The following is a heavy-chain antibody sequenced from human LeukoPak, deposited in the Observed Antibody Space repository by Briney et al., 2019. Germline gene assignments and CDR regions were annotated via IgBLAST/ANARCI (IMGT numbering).Heavy chain of an antibody. CDR3: ASYYYDSSGYPSDDFDI. D-gene: IGHD3-22*01. J-gene: IGHJ3*02. CDR1: GFTFSSYW. V-gene: IGHV3-7*01. CDR2: IKQDGSEK. Sequence: TGGSLRLSCAASGFTFSSYWVSWVRQAPGKGLEWVANIKQDGSEKYYVDSVKGRFTISRDNAKNSLYLQMNSLRAEDTAVYYCASYYYDSSGYPSDDFDIWGQGTMVTVSS.